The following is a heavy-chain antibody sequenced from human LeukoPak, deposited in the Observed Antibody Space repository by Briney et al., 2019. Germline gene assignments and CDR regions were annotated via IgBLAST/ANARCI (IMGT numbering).Heavy chain of an antibody. Sequence: GGSLRLSCAASGFTLSDYYMSWIRQAPGKGLEWVSYISSSATTIYYADSVKGRFTISRDNAKNSLYLQMNSLRAEDTAVYYCASFPEYASGYAFDIWGQGTMVTVSS. D-gene: IGHD3-10*01. CDR3: ASFPEYASGYAFDI. CDR2: ISSSATTI. J-gene: IGHJ3*02. CDR1: GFTLSDYY. V-gene: IGHV3-11*01.